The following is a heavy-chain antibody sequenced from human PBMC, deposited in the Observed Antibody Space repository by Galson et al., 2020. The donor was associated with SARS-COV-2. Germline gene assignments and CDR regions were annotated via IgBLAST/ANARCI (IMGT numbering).Heavy chain of an antibody. J-gene: IGHJ3*02. CDR2: INWNSSII. V-gene: IGHV3-9*01. D-gene: IGHD4-17*01. CDR3: AKPLRLSPDAFDI. CDR1: GFTFDDYA. Sequence: SLKISCAASGFTFDDYAMHWVRQAPGKGLEWVSGINWNSSIIDYADSVKGRFTISRDNAKNSLYLQMNSLRAEDTALYYCAKPLRLSPDAFDIWGQGTMVTVSS.